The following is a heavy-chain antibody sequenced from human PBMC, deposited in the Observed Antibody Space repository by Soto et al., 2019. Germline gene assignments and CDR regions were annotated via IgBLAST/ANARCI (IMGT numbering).Heavy chain of an antibody. V-gene: IGHV4-39*01. Sequence: SETLSLSCTVSGGSISSSSYYWGWIRQPPGKGLEWIGSIYYSGSTYYNPSLKSRVSISVDTSKNQFSLKLSSVTAADTAVYYCASLPTSSSWHGYNYYGMDVWGQGTTVT. J-gene: IGHJ6*02. CDR3: ASLPTSSSWHGYNYYGMDV. CDR1: GGSISSSSYY. D-gene: IGHD6-13*01. CDR2: IYYSGST.